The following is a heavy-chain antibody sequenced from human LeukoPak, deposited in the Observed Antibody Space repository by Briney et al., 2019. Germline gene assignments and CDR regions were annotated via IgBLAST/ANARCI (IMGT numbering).Heavy chain of an antibody. D-gene: IGHD3-3*01. Sequence: PGRSLRLSCAASGFTFTSYAMHWVRQAPGKGLDWVAVISYDGSNKYYADSVKGRFTISRDNSKNTLYLQMNSLRAEDTAVYYCARERGFYDFWSGSYPDYWGQGTLVTVSS. CDR1: GFTFTSYA. CDR2: ISYDGSNK. CDR3: ARERGFYDFWSGSYPDY. V-gene: IGHV3-30-3*01. J-gene: IGHJ4*02.